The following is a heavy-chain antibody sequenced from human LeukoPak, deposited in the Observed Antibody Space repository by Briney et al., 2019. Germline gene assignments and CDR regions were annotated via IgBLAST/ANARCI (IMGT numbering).Heavy chain of an antibody. Sequence: GGSLRLSCAASGFTFSSYGMHWVRQAPGKGPEWVAVISYDGSNKYYADSVKGRFTISRDNSKNTLYLQMNSLRAEDTAVYYCAKPRTRDSSGWYYFDYWGQGTLVTVSS. CDR1: GFTFSSYG. CDR3: AKPRTRDSSGWYYFDY. CDR2: ISYDGSNK. V-gene: IGHV3-30*18. J-gene: IGHJ4*02. D-gene: IGHD6-19*01.